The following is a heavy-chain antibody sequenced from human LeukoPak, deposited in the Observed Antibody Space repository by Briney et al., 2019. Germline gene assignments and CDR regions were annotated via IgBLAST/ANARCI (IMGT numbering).Heavy chain of an antibody. V-gene: IGHV3-7*01. CDR2: IKQDGSEK. D-gene: IGHD6-19*01. J-gene: IGHJ5*02. Sequence: GGSLRLSCAASGFTFGTYWMSWLRQAPGKGLEWVANIKQDGSEKYYVDSVRGRFTISRDNAKNSLYLQMNSLRAEDTAVFYCARGKRYSSGWDNWFDPWGQGTLVTVSS. CDR3: ARGKRYSSGWDNWFDP. CDR1: GFTFGTYW.